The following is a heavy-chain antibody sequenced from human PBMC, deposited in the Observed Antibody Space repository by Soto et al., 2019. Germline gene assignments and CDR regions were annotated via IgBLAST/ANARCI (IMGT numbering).Heavy chain of an antibody. V-gene: IGHV4-34*01. Sequence: QVQLQQWGAGLLKPSETLSLTCAVYGGSFSGYYWSWIRQPPGKGLEWIGEINHSGSTNYNPSLKRRVTISVDTSKNQFSLKLSSVTAADTAVYYCARGQVYYYYGMDVWGQGTTVTVSS. CDR2: INHSGST. J-gene: IGHJ6*02. CDR1: GGSFSGYY. CDR3: ARGQVYYYYGMDV.